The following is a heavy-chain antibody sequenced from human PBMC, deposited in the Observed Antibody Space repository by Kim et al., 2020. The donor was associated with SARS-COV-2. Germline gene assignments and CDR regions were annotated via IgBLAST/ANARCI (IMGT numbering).Heavy chain of an antibody. CDR3: ARTPNYDFWSGYSYGMDV. J-gene: IGHJ6*02. CDR1: GGSISSYY. V-gene: IGHV4-59*01. CDR2: IYYSGST. Sequence: ETLSLTCTVSGGSISSYYWSWIRQPPGKGLEWIGYIYYSGSTNYNPSLKSRVTISVDTSKNQFSLKLSSVTAADTAVYYCARTPNYDFWSGYSYGMDVWGQGTTVTVSS. D-gene: IGHD3-3*01.